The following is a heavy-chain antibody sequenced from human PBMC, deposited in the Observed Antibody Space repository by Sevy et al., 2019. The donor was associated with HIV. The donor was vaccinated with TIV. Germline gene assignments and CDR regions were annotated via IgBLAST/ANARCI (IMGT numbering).Heavy chain of an antibody. J-gene: IGHJ6*03. CDR2: IHTSGST. CDR3: ARLPVTTKGYYYYYMDV. D-gene: IGHD4-17*01. Sequence: LETLSLTCTVSGGSISSYYWSWIRQPAGKGLEWIGRIHTSGSTNYNPSLKSGVTMSVDTSKNQISLKLSSVTAADTAVYYCARLPVTTKGYYYYYMDVWGKGTTVTVSS. V-gene: IGHV4-4*07. CDR1: GGSISSYY.